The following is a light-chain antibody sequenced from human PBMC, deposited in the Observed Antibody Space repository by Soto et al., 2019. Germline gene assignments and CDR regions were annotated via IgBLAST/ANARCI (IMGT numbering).Light chain of an antibody. CDR2: KAS. V-gene: IGKV1-5*03. CDR1: QSISSW. Sequence: IQMTQSPSTLSASVGDRVTITCRASQSISSWLAWYQQKPGKAPKLLIYKASSLESGVPSRFSGSGSGTEFTLTISSLQPDDFATYYCQQYNSYCTFGQGTKVEIK. J-gene: IGKJ1*01. CDR3: QQYNSYCT.